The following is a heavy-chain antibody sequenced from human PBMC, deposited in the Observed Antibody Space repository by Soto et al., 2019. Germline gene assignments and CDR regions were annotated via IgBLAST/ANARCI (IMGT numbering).Heavy chain of an antibody. Sequence: GESLNISCRDSGYDFTTYWIGWVRQMPGRGLEWVAIIHPSDSDTRVSPSLQGRVTISADKSTSIIYLQWSSLMASDTAMYYCARRTYDLQRPHRFDPWGQGTLVTISS. J-gene: IGHJ5*02. CDR1: GYDFTTYW. D-gene: IGHD1-1*01. CDR3: ARRTYDLQRPHRFDP. V-gene: IGHV5-51*01. CDR2: IHPSDSDT.